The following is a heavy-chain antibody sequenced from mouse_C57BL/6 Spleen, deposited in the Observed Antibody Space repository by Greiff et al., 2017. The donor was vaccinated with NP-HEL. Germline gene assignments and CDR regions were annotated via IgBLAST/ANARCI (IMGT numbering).Heavy chain of an antibody. CDR2: INPNNGGT. V-gene: IGHV1-26*01. CDR1: GYTFTDYY. Sequence: EVQLQQSGPELVKPGASVKISCKASGYTFTDYYMNWVKQSHGKSLEWIGDINPNNGGTSYNQKFKGKATLTVDKSSSTAYMELRSLTSEDSAVYYCARDNYGSSAWFAYWGQGTLVTVSA. D-gene: IGHD1-1*01. J-gene: IGHJ3*01. CDR3: ARDNYGSSAWFAY.